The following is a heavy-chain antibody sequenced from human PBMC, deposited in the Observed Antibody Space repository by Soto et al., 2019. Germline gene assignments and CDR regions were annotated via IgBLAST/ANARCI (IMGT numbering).Heavy chain of an antibody. CDR2: ISAYNGNT. CDR1: GYTFTSYG. Sequence: ASVKVSCKASGYTFTSYGISWVRQAPGQGLEWMGWISAYNGNTNYAQKLQGRVTMTTDTSTSTAYMELRSLRSDDTAVYYCARDRRSYDFWSGLFNGFDYWGQGTMVTV. CDR3: ARDRRSYDFWSGLFNGFDY. D-gene: IGHD3-3*01. J-gene: IGHJ4*02. V-gene: IGHV1-18*04.